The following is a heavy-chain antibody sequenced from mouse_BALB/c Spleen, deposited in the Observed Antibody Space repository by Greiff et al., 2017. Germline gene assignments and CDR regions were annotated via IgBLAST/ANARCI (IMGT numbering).Heavy chain of an antibody. J-gene: IGHJ4*01. V-gene: IGHV14-3*02. D-gene: IGHD1-1*01. CDR3: ARSGSRYAMDY. Sequence: VQLKESGAELVKPGASVKLSCTASGFNIKDTYMHWVKQRPEQGLEWIGRIDPANGNTKYDPKFQGKATITADTSSNTAYLQLSSLTSEDTAVYYCARSGSRYAMDYWGQGTSVTVSS. CDR1: GFNIKDTY. CDR2: IDPANGNT.